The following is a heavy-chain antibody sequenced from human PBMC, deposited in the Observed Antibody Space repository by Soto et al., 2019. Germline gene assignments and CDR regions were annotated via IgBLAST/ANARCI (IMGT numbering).Heavy chain of an antibody. CDR3: ARENGGYSSGWYGYYYGMDV. CDR1: GFTFSSYA. J-gene: IGHJ6*02. V-gene: IGHV3-33*01. Sequence: GGSLRLSCAASGFTFSSYAMHWVRQAPGKGLEWVALMWYDRSHTYYAESVKGRFNISRDESKNMLFLHMSGLRAEDTAVYYCARENGGYSSGWYGYYYGMDVWGQGTTVTVSS. CDR2: MWYDRSHT. D-gene: IGHD6-19*01.